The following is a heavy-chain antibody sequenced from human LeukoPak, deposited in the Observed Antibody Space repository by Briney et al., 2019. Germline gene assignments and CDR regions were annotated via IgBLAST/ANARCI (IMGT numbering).Heavy chain of an antibody. CDR1: GGSISSYY. J-gene: IGHJ5*02. CDR2: VSDSGTT. D-gene: IGHD3-22*01. CDR3: ARDTYYYDSSGGNWFDP. V-gene: IGHV4-59*12. Sequence: SETLSLTCTVSGGSISSYYWSWIRQPPGKGLEWFGYVSDSGTTNYNPSLKSRVTISVDTSKNQFSLKLSSVTAADTAVYYCARDTYYYDSSGGNWFDPWGQGTLVTVSS.